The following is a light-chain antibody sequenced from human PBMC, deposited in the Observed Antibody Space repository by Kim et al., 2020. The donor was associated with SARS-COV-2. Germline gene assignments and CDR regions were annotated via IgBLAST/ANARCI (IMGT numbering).Light chain of an antibody. CDR3: QQYGSS. CDR2: GAN. V-gene: IGKV3-20*01. J-gene: IGKJ4*01. Sequence: APRLLIYGANNRATGIPDRFSGSGSGTDFTISRLEPEDFAVYYCQQYGSSFGGVTKVDIK.